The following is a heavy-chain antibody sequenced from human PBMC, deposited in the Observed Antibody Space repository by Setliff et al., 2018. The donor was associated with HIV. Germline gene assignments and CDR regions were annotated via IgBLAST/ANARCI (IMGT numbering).Heavy chain of an antibody. V-gene: IGHV4-31*03. CDR3: AREAMYYYDTSGHPQGFDY. J-gene: IGHJ4*02. D-gene: IGHD3-22*01. CDR2: IYYSGST. Sequence: PSETLSLTCTVSGDSICGAGFYWTWIRQLPGKGLEWIGSIYYSGSTYYNPSLKSRVTISLGTSRWQFSLTLNSVSAADTAVYFCAREAMYYYDTSGHPQGFDYWGQGTLVTVSS. CDR1: GDSICGAGFY.